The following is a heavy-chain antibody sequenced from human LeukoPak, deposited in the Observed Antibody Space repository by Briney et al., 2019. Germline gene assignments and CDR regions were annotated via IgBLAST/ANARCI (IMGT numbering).Heavy chain of an antibody. CDR1: GFTISSYG. J-gene: IGHJ6*02. Sequence: GGSLRLSCAASGFTISSYGMDWVRQAPGKGLEWVSSISISTTYIYYADSVKGRFTISRDNAKNSPYLQMNSLRAEDTAVYYCAREMDYRYYDMDVWGQGTTVTVS. D-gene: IGHD2-8*01. V-gene: IGHV3-21*01. CDR3: AREMDYRYYDMDV. CDR2: ISISTTYI.